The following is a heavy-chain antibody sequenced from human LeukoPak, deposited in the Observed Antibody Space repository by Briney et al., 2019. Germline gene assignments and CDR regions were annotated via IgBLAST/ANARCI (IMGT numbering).Heavy chain of an antibody. V-gene: IGHV4-31*03. CDR3: ARDPYSSGWYYYGMDV. J-gene: IGHJ6*02. CDR2: IYYSGST. CDR1: GGSISSGGYY. D-gene: IGHD6-19*01. Sequence: SETLSLTCTVSGGSISSGGYYWSWIRQHPGKGLEWIGYIYYSGSTYYNPSLKSRVTISVDTSKNQFSLKLSSVTAADTAVYYCARDPYSSGWYYYGMDVWGQGTTVAVSS.